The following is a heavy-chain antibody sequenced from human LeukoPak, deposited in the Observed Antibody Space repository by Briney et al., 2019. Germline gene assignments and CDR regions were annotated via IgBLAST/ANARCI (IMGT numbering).Heavy chain of an antibody. CDR3: ARVAGPLSDWDFWSGYYRYLGGYYFDY. V-gene: IGHV4-59*01. CDR1: GGSISSYY. D-gene: IGHD3-3*01. CDR2: IYYSGST. J-gene: IGHJ4*02. Sequence: SETLSLTCTVSGGSISSYYWSWIRQPPGKGLEWIGYIYYSGSTNYNPSLKSRVTISVDTSKNQFSLKLSSVTAADTAVYYCARVAGPLSDWDFWSGYYRYLGGYYFDYWGQGTLVTVSS.